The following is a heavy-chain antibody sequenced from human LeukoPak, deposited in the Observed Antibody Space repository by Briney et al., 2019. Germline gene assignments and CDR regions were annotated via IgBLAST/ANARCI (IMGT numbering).Heavy chain of an antibody. V-gene: IGHV4-34*01. D-gene: IGHD3-10*01. CDR2: INHSGST. CDR1: GGSFSGYY. CDR3: ARGRYRHYYGSGSPPNDAVDI. J-gene: IGHJ3*02. Sequence: PSETLSLTCAVYGGSFSGYYWSWIRQPPGKGLEWMGEINHSGSTNYNPSLKSRGTISVDTSKNQFSLKLSSVTAADTAVYYCARGRYRHYYGSGSPPNDAVDIWGQGTMVTVSS.